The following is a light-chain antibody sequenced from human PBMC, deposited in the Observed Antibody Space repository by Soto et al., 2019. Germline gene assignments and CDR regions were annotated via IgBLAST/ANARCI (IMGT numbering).Light chain of an antibody. CDR2: GAS. Sequence: EIVLTQSPGTLSLSPGERATLSCRASQSVSSSFLAWYQQRPGQAPRLLIYGASSRATGIPDRFSGSGSGTDFTLPISRLEPEDFAVYYCQQYGSSPWTFGQGTKVDI. CDR3: QQYGSSPWT. V-gene: IGKV3-20*01. J-gene: IGKJ1*01. CDR1: QSVSSSF.